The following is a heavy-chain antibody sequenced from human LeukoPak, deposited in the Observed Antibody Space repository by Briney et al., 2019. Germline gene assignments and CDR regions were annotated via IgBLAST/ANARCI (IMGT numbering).Heavy chain of an antibody. CDR3: ARGGWISWGRFDT. V-gene: IGHV3-53*01. D-gene: IGHD5-12*01. Sequence: PGGSLRLSCAASGFTVSSNYMSWVRQAPGKGLEWVSGISGSGDNTYYADSVKGRFAVSRDNPKNTMYLQMNSLRVEDTAVYYCARGGWISWGRFDTWGQGTLVTVSS. CDR2: SGSGDNT. CDR1: GFTVSSNY. J-gene: IGHJ5*02.